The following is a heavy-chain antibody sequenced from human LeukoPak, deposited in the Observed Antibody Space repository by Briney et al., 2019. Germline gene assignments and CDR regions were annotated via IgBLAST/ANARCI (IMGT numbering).Heavy chain of an antibody. CDR1: GYTFTGYY. V-gene: IGHV1-2*02. Sequence: GASVKVSCKASGYTFTGYYMHWVRQAPGQGLEWMGWINPNSGGTNYAQKFQGRVTMTRDTSISTAYMELSRLRSDDTAVYYCARSPVSYYYYYMDVWGKGTTVTVSS. CDR3: ARSPVSYYYYYMDV. J-gene: IGHJ6*03. CDR2: INPNSGGT. D-gene: IGHD3-10*01.